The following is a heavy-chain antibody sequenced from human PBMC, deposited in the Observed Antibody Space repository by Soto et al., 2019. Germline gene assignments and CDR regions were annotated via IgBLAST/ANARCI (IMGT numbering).Heavy chain of an antibody. V-gene: IGHV1-69*02. Sequence: QVQLVQSGAEVKKPGSSVKVSCKASGGTFSSYTISWVRQAPGQGLEWMGRIIPILGIANYAQKFQGRVTITADKSTSTAYMELSSLRSEDTAVYYCAGGTGSGSYRGIDYWGQGTLVTVSS. CDR1: GGTFSSYT. J-gene: IGHJ4*02. D-gene: IGHD3-10*01. CDR3: AGGTGSGSYRGIDY. CDR2: IIPILGIA.